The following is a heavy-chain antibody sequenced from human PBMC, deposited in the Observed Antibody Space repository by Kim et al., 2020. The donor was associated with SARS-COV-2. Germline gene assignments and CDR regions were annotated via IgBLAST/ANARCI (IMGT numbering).Heavy chain of an antibody. J-gene: IGHJ5*02. D-gene: IGHD3-9*01. V-gene: IGHV4-4*07. CDR2: IYTSGST. CDR3: ARDFSHDILTGYYWFDP. Sequence: SETLSLTCTVSGGSISSYYWSWIRQPAGKGLEWIGRIYTSGSTNYNPSLKSRVTMSVDTSKNQFSLKLSSVTAADTAVYYCARDFSHDILTGYYWFDPWGQGTLVTVSS. CDR1: GGSISSYY.